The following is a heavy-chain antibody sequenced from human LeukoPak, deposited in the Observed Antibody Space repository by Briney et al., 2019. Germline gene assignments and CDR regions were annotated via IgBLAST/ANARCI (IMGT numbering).Heavy chain of an antibody. J-gene: IGHJ3*02. D-gene: IGHD5-18*01. V-gene: IGHV4-59*01. CDR2: IYYSGST. Sequence: PSETLSLTCTVSGGSISSYYWSWIRQPPGKGLEWIGYIYYSGSTNYNPSLKSRVTISVDTSKNQFSLKLSSVTAADTAVYYCARDTGYSYGGHDAFDIWGQGTMVTVSS. CDR3: ARDTGYSYGGHDAFDI. CDR1: GGSISSYY.